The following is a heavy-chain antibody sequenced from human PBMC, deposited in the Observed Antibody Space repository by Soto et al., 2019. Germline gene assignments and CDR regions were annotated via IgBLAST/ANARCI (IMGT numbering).Heavy chain of an antibody. J-gene: IGHJ5*02. D-gene: IGHD3-3*01. Sequence: GGSLRLFCAASGFIFGSYAMNWVRQVPGKGPEWVAVLSTDGSTPYYADSVRGRFTISRDNSKSTLFLQMNSLRPEDTAIYFCAKSYDLWSPYLSFGDQRDPWGQGTLVTVSS. CDR2: LSTDGSTP. V-gene: IGHV3-30*16. CDR1: GFIFGSYA. CDR3: AKSYDLWSPYLSFGDQRDP.